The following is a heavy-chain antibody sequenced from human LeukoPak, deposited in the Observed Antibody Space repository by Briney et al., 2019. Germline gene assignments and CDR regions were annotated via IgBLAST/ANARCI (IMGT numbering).Heavy chain of an antibody. CDR3: ARADYYGSVYYGMDV. Sequence: SETLSLTCTVSGGSISSGGYYWSWIRQHPGKGLEWIGYIYYSGSTYYNPSLKSRVTISVDTSKNQFSLRLSSVTAADTAVYYCARADYYGSVYYGMDVWGQGTTATVSS. D-gene: IGHD3-10*01. CDR1: GGSISSGGYY. J-gene: IGHJ6*02. V-gene: IGHV4-31*03. CDR2: IYYSGST.